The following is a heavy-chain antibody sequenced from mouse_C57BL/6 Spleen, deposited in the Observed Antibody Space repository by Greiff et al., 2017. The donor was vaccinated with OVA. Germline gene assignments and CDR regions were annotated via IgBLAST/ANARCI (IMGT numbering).Heavy chain of an antibody. J-gene: IGHJ2*01. CDR1: GYAFSSSW. V-gene: IGHV1-82*01. CDR2: IYPGDGDT. D-gene: IGHD4-1*02. Sequence: QVQLQQSGPELVKPGASVKISCKASGYAFSSSWMNWVKQRPGKGLEWIGRIYPGDGDTNYNGKFKGKATLTADKSSSTAYMQLSSLTSEDSAVYFCARSSTLPFDYWGQGTTLTVSS. CDR3: ARSSTLPFDY.